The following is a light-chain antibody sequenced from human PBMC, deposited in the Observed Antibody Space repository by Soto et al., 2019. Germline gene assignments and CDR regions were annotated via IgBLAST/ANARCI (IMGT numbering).Light chain of an antibody. J-gene: IGKJ1*01. CDR3: PQYNNWPWT. V-gene: IGKV3D-15*03. CDR2: DAS. CDR1: QSVNTF. Sequence: EIVLTQSAAALSLSQGERATLTCMASQSVNTFLVWYQQRPGQAPRLLLPDASHRAAGIPARFSGSGSGTEFTLTISILQSEDFAVYYCPQYNNWPWTFGQGTMVDI.